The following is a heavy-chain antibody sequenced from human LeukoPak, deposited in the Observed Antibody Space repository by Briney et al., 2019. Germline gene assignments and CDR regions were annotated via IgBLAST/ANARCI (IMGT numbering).Heavy chain of an antibody. V-gene: IGHV4-38-2*02. D-gene: IGHD5-12*01. CDR2: IYHSGST. CDR3: AREWISGYNWFDP. CDR1: GYSLSSGYY. Sequence: SETLSLTCAVSGYSLSSGYYWGWIRQPPGKGLEWIGSIYHSGSTYYNPSLKSRVTISVDTSKNQFSLKLSSVTAADTAVYYCAREWISGYNWFDPWGQGTLVTVSS. J-gene: IGHJ5*02.